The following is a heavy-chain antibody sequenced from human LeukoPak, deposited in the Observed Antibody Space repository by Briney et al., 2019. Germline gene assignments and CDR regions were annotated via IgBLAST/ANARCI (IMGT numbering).Heavy chain of an antibody. V-gene: IGHV4-31*03. Sequence: SQTLSLTCTVSGGSISGGGYYWSWIRQHPGKGLEWIGYIYYSGSTYYNPSLKSRVTISVDTSKNQFSLKLSSVTAADTAVYYCARDRNYGSGSPPHNWFDPWGQGTLVTVSS. CDR1: GGSISGGGYY. CDR3: ARDRNYGSGSPPHNWFDP. D-gene: IGHD3-10*01. CDR2: IYYSGST. J-gene: IGHJ5*02.